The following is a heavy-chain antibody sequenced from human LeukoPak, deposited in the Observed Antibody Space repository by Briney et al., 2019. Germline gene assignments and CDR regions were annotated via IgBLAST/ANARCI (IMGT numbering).Heavy chain of an antibody. CDR1: GGSISSYY. D-gene: IGHD3-22*01. J-gene: IGHJ3*02. CDR2: IYTSGST. Sequence: SETLSLTCTVSGGSISSYYWSWIRQPAGKGLEWIGRIYTSGSTNYNPSLKSRVTISVDTSKNQFSLKLSSVTAADTAVYYCARDLYYDSSGYYYGGRAFDIWGQGTMVTVSS. V-gene: IGHV4-4*07. CDR3: ARDLYYDSSGYYYGGRAFDI.